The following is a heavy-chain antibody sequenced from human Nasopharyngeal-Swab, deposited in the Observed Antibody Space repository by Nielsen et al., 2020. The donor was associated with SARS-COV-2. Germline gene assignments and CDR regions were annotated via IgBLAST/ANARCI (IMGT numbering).Heavy chain of an antibody. CDR1: GGSISSYY. D-gene: IGHD3-22*01. J-gene: IGHJ4*02. CDR3: ARGSGYYDSSGYSDY. Sequence: SETLSLTCTVSGGSISSYYWSWIRQPPGKGLEWIGYINYSGSTNYNPSPKSRLTISVDTSKNQSSLKLRSVTAADTAVYYCARGSGYYDSSGYSDYWGQGTLVTVSS. V-gene: IGHV4-59*13. CDR2: INYSGST.